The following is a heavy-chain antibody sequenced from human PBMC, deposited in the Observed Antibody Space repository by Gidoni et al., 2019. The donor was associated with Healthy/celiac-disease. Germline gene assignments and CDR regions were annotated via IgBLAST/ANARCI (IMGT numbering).Heavy chain of an antibody. CDR2: ISWNSGSI. D-gene: IGHD2-2*01. CDR3: AKEGSDCSSTSCYHARGYFLDV. V-gene: IGHV3-9*01. Sequence: EVQLVESGGGLVQPGRSLRLSCAASGFTFDDYAMHWVRQAPGKGLEWVSGISWNSGSIGYADSVKGRFTISRDNAKNSLYLQMNSLRAEDTALYYCAKEGSDCSSTSCYHARGYFLDVWGKGTTVTVSS. CDR1: GFTFDDYA. J-gene: IGHJ6*04.